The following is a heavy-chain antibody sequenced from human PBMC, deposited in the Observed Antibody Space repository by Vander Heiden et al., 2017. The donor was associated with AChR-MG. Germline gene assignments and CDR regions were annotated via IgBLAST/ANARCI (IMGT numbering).Heavy chain of an antibody. CDR2: IIPIFGTA. D-gene: IGHD2-15*01. V-gene: IGHV1-69*06. J-gene: IGHJ6*02. Sequence: QVQLVQSGAEVKKPGSSVKVSCKASGGTFSSYAISWVRQAPGQGLEWMGGIIPIFGTANYAQKFQGRVTITADKYTSTAYMELSSLRSEDTAVYYCARSAVAAIFAANEYGMDVWGQGTTVTVSS. CDR1: GGTFSSYA. CDR3: ARSAVAAIFAANEYGMDV.